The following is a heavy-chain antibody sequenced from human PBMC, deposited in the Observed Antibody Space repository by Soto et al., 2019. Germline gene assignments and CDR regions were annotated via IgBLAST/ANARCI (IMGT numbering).Heavy chain of an antibody. D-gene: IGHD4-17*01. Sequence: QVQLVQSGAEVKKPGFSVKVSCKASGGTFSSYSNSWVRQAPGHGLEWMGAIIPIFGTANYAQKFQGRVTITADKTTSTAYMELSSLRSEDTAKYYCVSPGTHGDLPNWGQGTLLNVSS. CDR3: VSPGTHGDLPN. J-gene: IGHJ4*02. CDR2: IIPIFGTA. CDR1: GGTFSSYS. V-gene: IGHV1-69*06.